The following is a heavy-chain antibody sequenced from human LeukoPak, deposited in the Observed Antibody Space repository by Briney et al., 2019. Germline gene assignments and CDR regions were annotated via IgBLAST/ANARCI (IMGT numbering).Heavy chain of an antibody. CDR2: ISNSGGTI. CDR1: GFTLGDYY. J-gene: IGHJ6*02. Sequence: PGGSLRLSCTASGFTLGDYYMNWIRRAPGKGPEWVSYISNSGGTIYYADYVKGRFTVSRDNTKNSLYLQMNSLRAEDTAVYFCARDKSHGGMDVWGRGTTVTVSS. V-gene: IGHV3-11*01. CDR3: ARDKSHGGMDV.